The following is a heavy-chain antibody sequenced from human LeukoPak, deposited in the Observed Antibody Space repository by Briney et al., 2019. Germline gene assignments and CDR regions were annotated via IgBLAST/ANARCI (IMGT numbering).Heavy chain of an antibody. J-gene: IGHJ4*02. D-gene: IGHD4-17*01. V-gene: IGHV3-15*01. Sequence: GGSLRLSCTASGFTFSDAWMSWVRQAPGKGLEWVGRIKSKTDGGTTDYAAPVKGRFTISRDDSKNTLYLQMNSLKTEDTAVYYCTTDNTVTTEDYWGQGTLVTVSS. CDR1: GFTFSDAW. CDR2: IKSKTDGGTT. CDR3: TTDNTVTTEDY.